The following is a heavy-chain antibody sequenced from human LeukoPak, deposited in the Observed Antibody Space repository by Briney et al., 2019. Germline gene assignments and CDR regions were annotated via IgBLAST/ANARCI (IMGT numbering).Heavy chain of an antibody. Sequence: GGSLRLSCAASGFTFSSYWMSWVRQAPGKGLEWVANIKQDGSEKYYVDSVKGRFTISRDNAKNSLYLQMNSLRAEDTAVYYCARVHYTAMETPDYWGQGTLVTVSS. CDR3: ARVHYTAMETPDY. CDR1: GFTFSSYW. V-gene: IGHV3-7*01. CDR2: IKQDGSEK. D-gene: IGHD5-18*01. J-gene: IGHJ4*02.